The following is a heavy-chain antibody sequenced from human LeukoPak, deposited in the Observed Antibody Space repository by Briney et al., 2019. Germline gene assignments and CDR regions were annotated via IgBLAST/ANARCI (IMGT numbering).Heavy chain of an antibody. D-gene: IGHD3-22*01. CDR2: IIPIFGTA. CDR1: GGRFINYA. Sequence: SVTVSCKASGGRFINYAINWVRQAPGQGLEWMGGIIPIFGTANYAQKFQGRVTITADESTSTAYMELSSLRSEDTAVYYCARAKGGYYYGDAFDIWGQGTMVTVSS. J-gene: IGHJ3*02. V-gene: IGHV1-69*13. CDR3: ARAKGGYYYGDAFDI.